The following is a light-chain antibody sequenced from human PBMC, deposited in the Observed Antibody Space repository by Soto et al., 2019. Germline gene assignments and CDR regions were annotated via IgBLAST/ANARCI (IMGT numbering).Light chain of an antibody. CDR2: QDS. CDR3: QAWDSRHVV. Sequence: SYELTQPPSMSVSPGQTASITCSGDKLGNKFVCWYQQKPGQSPVVVIYQDSRRPSGIPERFSGSNSGNTATLTISGTQAMDEAAYYCQAWDSRHVVFGGGTKLTVL. V-gene: IGLV3-1*01. CDR1: KLGNKF. J-gene: IGLJ2*01.